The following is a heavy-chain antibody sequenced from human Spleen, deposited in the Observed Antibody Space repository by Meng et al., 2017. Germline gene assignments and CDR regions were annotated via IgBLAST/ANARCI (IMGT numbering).Heavy chain of an antibody. CDR1: GFTFSAYG. J-gene: IGHJ4*02. CDR2: IWYDGSKK. D-gene: IGHD1-26*01. Sequence: GESLKISCAASGFTFSAYGMHWVRQAPGKGLEWGAVIWYDGSKKYYEDSVKGRFTISRDNSKNTLYLQMNSLRAEDTAVYYCARDSGSSGDYWGQGTLVTVSS. CDR3: ARDSGSSGDY. V-gene: IGHV3-33*01.